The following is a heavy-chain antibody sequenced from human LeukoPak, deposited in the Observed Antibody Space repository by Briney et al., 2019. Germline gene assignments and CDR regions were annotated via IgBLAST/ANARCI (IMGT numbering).Heavy chain of an antibody. V-gene: IGHV3-33*08. CDR1: GFTFSSYG. D-gene: IGHD3-10*01. CDR3: ARRADYYGSLNYGMDV. Sequence: GGSLRPSCAASGFTFSSYGMHWVRQAPGKGLEWVAVIWYDGSNKYYADSVKGRFTISRDNSKNTLYLQMNSLRAEDTAVYYCARRADYYGSLNYGMDVWGQGTTVTVSS. CDR2: IWYDGSNK. J-gene: IGHJ6*02.